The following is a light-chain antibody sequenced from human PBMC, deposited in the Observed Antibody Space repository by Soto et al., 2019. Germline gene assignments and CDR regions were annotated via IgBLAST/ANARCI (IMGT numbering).Light chain of an antibody. V-gene: IGKV1-33*01. J-gene: IGKJ3*01. CDR2: GAS. CDR1: QDIRSS. CDR3: QHNHNLPTFT. Sequence: DIQMTQSPSSLSASVGARFSITCQASQDIRSSLSWFQQKPGRAPRLLIYGASYLETGVLSTFPGSGSATDFTFTISGLQPEDIATDYSQHNHNLPTFTFGPGTRVDVK.